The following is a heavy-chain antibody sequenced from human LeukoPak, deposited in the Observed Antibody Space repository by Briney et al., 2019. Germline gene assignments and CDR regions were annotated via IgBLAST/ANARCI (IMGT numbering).Heavy chain of an antibody. D-gene: IGHD4-17*01. J-gene: IGHJ4*01. V-gene: IGHV4-4*02. CDR1: GYYISYNHW. Sequence: SETLSLTCAVSGYYISYNHWWSWAHQPPGKGLAWIGENHYSGSTNYNPSLESRVTMSLYKSKNHCPPRLTSVSAADTAIYYCATYFYGEYSAHYFDYWGQGILVTVSS. CDR2: NHYSGST. CDR3: ATYFYGEYSAHYFDY.